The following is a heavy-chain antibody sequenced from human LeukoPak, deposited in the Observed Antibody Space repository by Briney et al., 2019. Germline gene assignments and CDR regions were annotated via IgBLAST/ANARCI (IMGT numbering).Heavy chain of an antibody. Sequence: GASVKVSCKVSGYTLTELSMHLVRQAPGKGLEWMGGFDPEDGETIYAQKFQGRVTVTEDTSTDTAYMELSSLRSEDTAVYYCATQQSLTEPRFDYSGQGTLVTVSS. J-gene: IGHJ4*02. CDR3: ATQQSLTEPRFDY. V-gene: IGHV1-24*01. CDR1: GYTLTELS. CDR2: FDPEDGET. D-gene: IGHD1-14*01.